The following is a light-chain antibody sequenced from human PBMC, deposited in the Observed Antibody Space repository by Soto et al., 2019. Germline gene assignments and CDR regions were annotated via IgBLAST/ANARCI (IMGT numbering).Light chain of an antibody. Sequence: QSALTQPASVSGSPGQSITISCTGTSSDVGSYNLVSWYQQHPGKAPKLMIYEGSKRPSGVSNRFSGSKSGNTASLTISGLQAEDEADYYCCSYAGSSTFLFVVFGGGTKLTVL. J-gene: IGLJ2*01. CDR1: SSDVGSYNL. CDR2: EGS. CDR3: CSYAGSSTFLFVV. V-gene: IGLV2-23*03.